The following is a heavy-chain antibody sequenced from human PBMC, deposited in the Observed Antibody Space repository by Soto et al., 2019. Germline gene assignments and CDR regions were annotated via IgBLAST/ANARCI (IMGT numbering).Heavy chain of an antibody. V-gene: IGHV3-48*03. J-gene: IGHJ4*02. CDR3: ARDYYDSSGLFDY. CDR2: ISSSGSTI. D-gene: IGHD3-22*01. Sequence: QPGGSLRLSCAASGFTFSSYEMNWVRQAPGKGLEWVSYISSSGSTIYYADSVKGRFTIPRDNAKNSLYLQMNGLRAEDTAVYYCARDYYDSSGLFDYWGQGXLVTVSS. CDR1: GFTFSSYE.